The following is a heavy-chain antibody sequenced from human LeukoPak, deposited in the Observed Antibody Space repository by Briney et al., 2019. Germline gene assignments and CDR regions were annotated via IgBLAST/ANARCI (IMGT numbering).Heavy chain of an antibody. V-gene: IGHV3-7*01. CDR1: GFTFSTYW. D-gene: IGHD3-22*01. CDR2: INQDGIEK. Sequence: GGSLRLSCAVSGFTFSTYWMSWVRQAPGKGLEWVANINQDGIEKYYVDSVKGRFTISRDNAKNSLYLHVNSLRAEDTAVYYCATEGYYDSSGMLYWGQGTLVTVSS. J-gene: IGHJ4*02. CDR3: ATEGYYDSSGMLY.